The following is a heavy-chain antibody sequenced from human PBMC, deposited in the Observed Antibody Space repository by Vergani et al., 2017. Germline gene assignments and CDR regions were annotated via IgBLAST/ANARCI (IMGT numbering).Heavy chain of an antibody. Sequence: QVQLVESGGGLVKPGGSLRLSCAASGFTFSDYYMCWIRQAPGKGLEWVSYISSSGSTIYYADPVKGRFTITRDNAKNALYLQMNSLRAEDTAVYYCGPSSGYFGVGVYWGQGTLVTVSS. D-gene: IGHD3-22*01. CDR3: GPSSGYFGVGVY. V-gene: IGHV3-11*01. CDR1: GFTFSDYY. J-gene: IGHJ4*02. CDR2: ISSSGSTI.